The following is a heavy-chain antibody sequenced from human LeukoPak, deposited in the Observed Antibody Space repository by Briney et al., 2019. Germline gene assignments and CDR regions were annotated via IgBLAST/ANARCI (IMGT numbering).Heavy chain of an antibody. D-gene: IGHD2-8*01. Sequence: WGSLRLSCAASGFTFSSYGMTWLRQTPAKGLEWVSAISGSGETTYYSDSVKGRFTISRDNSKNTLFLQMNSLRVEDAAMYYCAKTNGYFDQWGQGTLVAVSS. CDR2: ISGSGETT. V-gene: IGHV3-23*01. J-gene: IGHJ4*02. CDR3: AKTNGYFDQ. CDR1: GFTFSSYG.